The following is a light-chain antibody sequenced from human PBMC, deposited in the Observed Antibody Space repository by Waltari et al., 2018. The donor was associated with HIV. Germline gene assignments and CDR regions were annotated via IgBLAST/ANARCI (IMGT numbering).Light chain of an antibody. J-gene: IGLJ2*01. V-gene: IGLV3-27*01. CDR3: YSASNNNLRI. CDR2: KDS. Sequence: SYELTQPSSVSVSPGQTAKITCSGDLLTEKYARWFQQKPGQAPVLLIFKDSERPSGLPERFSASSSESTVTLTISGAQVEDEGDYYCYSASNNNLRIFGGGTKLTVL. CDR1: LLTEKY.